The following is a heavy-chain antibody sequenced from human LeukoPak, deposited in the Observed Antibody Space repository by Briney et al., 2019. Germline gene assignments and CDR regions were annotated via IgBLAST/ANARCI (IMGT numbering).Heavy chain of an antibody. CDR2: FDPEDGET. Sequence: ASVKVSCKASGYTFTSYYMHWVRQAPGKGLEWMGGFDPEDGETIYAQKFQGRVTMTEDTSTDTAYMELSSLRSEDTAVYYCAAVVYYYDSSGYYYWGQGTLVTVSS. V-gene: IGHV1-24*01. J-gene: IGHJ4*02. CDR3: AAVVYYYDSSGYYY. D-gene: IGHD3-22*01. CDR1: GYTFTSYY.